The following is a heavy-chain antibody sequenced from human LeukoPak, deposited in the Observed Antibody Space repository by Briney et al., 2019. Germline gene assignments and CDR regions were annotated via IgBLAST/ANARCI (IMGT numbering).Heavy chain of an antibody. Sequence: SETLSLTCTVSGVSISSYYWSWIRQPPGKGLEWIGYIYYSGSTNYNPSLKSRVTISVDTSKNQFSLKLSSVTAADTAVYYCARGDFARSFDYWGQGTLVTVSS. CDR2: IYYSGST. J-gene: IGHJ4*02. CDR3: ARGDFARSFDY. CDR1: GVSISSYY. V-gene: IGHV4-59*01. D-gene: IGHD3-3*01.